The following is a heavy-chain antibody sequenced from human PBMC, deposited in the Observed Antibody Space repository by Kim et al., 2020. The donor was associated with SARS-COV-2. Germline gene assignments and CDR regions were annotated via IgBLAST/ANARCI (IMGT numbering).Heavy chain of an antibody. J-gene: IGHJ5*02. CDR1: GFTFSSYN. V-gene: IGHV3-48*02. CDR3: AKDFASQHGGFDP. Sequence: GGSLRLSCAASGFTFSSYNMNWVRQAPGKGLEWVSYISSSGSAMYYADSVKGRFIISRDNAKNSLFLQMNSLRDEDTAVYYCAKDFASQHGGFDPWGQGTLVTVSS. D-gene: IGHD2-2*01. CDR2: ISSSGSAM.